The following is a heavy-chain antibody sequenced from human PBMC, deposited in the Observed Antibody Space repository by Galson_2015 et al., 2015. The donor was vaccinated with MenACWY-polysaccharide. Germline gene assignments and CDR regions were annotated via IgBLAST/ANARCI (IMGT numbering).Heavy chain of an antibody. D-gene: IGHD6-19*01. CDR2: IYSGGST. V-gene: IGHV3-66*01. CDR3: ARLAVDSYFDY. Sequence: SLRLSCAASAFTVSSNHMSWVRQAPGKGLEWVSVIYSGGSTYCADSVKGRFTISRDNSKNTLYLQMNSLRAEDTALYYCARLAVDSYFDYWGQGTLVAVSS. CDR1: AFTVSSNH. J-gene: IGHJ4*02.